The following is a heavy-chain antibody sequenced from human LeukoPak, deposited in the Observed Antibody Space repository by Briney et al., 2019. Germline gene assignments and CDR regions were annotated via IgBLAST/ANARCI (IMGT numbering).Heavy chain of an antibody. Sequence: PSETLSLTSTVSVGSTITHYWSWIRQPAGKGLEWIGRMYSSGRTNYNPSLQSRVTMSVDTSKNQFSLKLTSVTAADTAVYYCARGPGSHYNTYWYFDLWGRGTLVTVSS. D-gene: IGHD3-10*01. CDR1: VGSTITHY. CDR3: ARGPGSHYNTYWYFDL. J-gene: IGHJ2*01. V-gene: IGHV4-4*07. CDR2: MYSSGRT.